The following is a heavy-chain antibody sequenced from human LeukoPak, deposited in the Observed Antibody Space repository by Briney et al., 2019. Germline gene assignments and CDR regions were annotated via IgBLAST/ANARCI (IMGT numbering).Heavy chain of an antibody. Sequence: SETLSLTCTVSGGSVSSSTYYWGRIRQPPGKGLEWIGTLYYSGSTSDNPSLKSRVTISVDTSKNQFSLKLSSVTAADTAVYYCATLDPQWLITNWGQGTLVTVSS. CDR2: LYYSGST. CDR1: GGSVSSSTYY. V-gene: IGHV4-39*01. J-gene: IGHJ4*02. D-gene: IGHD6-19*01. CDR3: ATLDPQWLITN.